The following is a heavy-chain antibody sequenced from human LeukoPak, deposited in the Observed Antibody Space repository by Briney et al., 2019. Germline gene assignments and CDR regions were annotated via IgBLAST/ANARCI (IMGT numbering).Heavy chain of an antibody. CDR3: ARVHIAVAFVWFDP. CDR1: GFNVSTNY. V-gene: IGHV3-53*01. J-gene: IGHJ5*02. Sequence: GGSLRLSCAASGFNVSTNYMSWVRQAPGKGLEWVSVIYSDGSTYYADSVKGRFTISRDNSKNTLYVQVNSLTAEDTAVYYCARVHIAVAFVWFDPWGQGTLVTVSS. D-gene: IGHD6-13*01. CDR2: IYSDGST.